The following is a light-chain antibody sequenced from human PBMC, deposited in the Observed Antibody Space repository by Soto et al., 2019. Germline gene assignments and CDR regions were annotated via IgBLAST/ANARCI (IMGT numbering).Light chain of an antibody. J-gene: IGLJ2*01. V-gene: IGLV1-51*01. CDR3: GTWDSSLSVVV. CDR1: SSHIGNNY. Sequence: QSVLTQPPSVSAAPGQKVTISCSGSSSHIGNNYVSWYQQLPGTAPKLLIYDDNKRPSGIPDRCSGSKSGTSATLGITGLRTGDESDYYCGTWDSSLSVVVFGGGTNLSVL. CDR2: DDN.